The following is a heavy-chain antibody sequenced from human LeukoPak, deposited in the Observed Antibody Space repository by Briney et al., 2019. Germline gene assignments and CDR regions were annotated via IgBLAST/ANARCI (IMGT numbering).Heavy chain of an antibody. Sequence: SETLSLACTVSGGSISGHYWSWIRQPAGKGLEWIGRIYMTGSTNYNPSLKSRVTMSVDMSKNLFSLKLSSVTAADTAVYFCARVALFGSGSYYWFDPWGQGTLVTVSS. CDR2: IYMTGST. J-gene: IGHJ5*02. D-gene: IGHD3-10*01. V-gene: IGHV4-4*07. CDR1: GGSISGHY. CDR3: ARVALFGSGSYYWFDP.